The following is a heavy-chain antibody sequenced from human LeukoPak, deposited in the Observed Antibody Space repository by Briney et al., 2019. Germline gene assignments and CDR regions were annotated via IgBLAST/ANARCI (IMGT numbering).Heavy chain of an antibody. CDR2: ISESGDAT. CDR1: GFTFSNFG. V-gene: IGHV3-23*01. Sequence: GGSLRLSCLASGFTFSNFGMSWVRHTAGKGLEWVSAISESGDATFYADSVQGRFTISRDNFKNTLYLQMNSLRVDDTAVYYCATYINWVPGDVWGRGTTVTVSS. D-gene: IGHD1-1*01. J-gene: IGHJ6*02. CDR3: ATYINWVPGDV.